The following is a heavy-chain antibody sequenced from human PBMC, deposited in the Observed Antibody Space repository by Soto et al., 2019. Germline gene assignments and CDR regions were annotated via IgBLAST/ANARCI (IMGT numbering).Heavy chain of an antibody. CDR1: GGSISSGGYY. D-gene: IGHD3-22*01. CDR3: ARGPPYYYDSSGPDYYFDY. V-gene: IGHV4-31*03. J-gene: IGHJ4*02. CDR2: IYYSGST. Sequence: SETLSLTCTVSGGSISSGGYYWSWIRQHTGKGLEWIGYIYYSGSTYYNPSLKSRVTISVDTSKNQFSLKLSSVTAADTAVYYCARGPPYYYDSSGPDYYFDYWGQGTLVTVSS.